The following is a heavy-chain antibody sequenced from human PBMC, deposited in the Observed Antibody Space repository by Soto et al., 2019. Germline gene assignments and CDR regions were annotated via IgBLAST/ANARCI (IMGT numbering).Heavy chain of an antibody. D-gene: IGHD3-16*02. CDR2: IYYSGTT. Sequence: SETLSLTCTVSGDSINSGDYYWSWIRQPPGKGLEWIGYIYYSGTTYYNPSLKSRVIISVDTSKNQFSLKLISVNAADTAVYYCARLYGLDAFDSWGQGTMVT. CDR1: GDSINSGDYY. V-gene: IGHV4-30-4*01. J-gene: IGHJ3*02. CDR3: ARLYGLDAFDS.